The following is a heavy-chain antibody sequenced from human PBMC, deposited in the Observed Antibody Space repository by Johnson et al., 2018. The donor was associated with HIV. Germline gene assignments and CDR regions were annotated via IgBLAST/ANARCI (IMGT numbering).Heavy chain of an antibody. J-gene: IGHJ3*02. CDR1: GFTVSSNY. CDR3: ARASSSWRPSGAFDI. D-gene: IGHD6-13*01. V-gene: IGHV3-53*01. CDR2: IYSGGST. Sequence: VQLVESGGGLIQPGGSLRLSCAASGFTVSSNYMSWVRQAPGKGLEWVSVIYSGGSTYYADSVKGRFTISRDNSKNTLYLQMNSLRAEDTAVYYCARASSSWRPSGAFDIWGQGTMVTVSS.